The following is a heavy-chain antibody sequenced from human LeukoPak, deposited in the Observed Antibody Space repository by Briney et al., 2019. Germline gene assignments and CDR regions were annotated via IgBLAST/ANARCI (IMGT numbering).Heavy chain of an antibody. D-gene: IGHD3-16*01. V-gene: IGHV3-74*01. J-gene: IGHJ3*01. CDR3: ARDSLGAFDF. CDR1: GFTFSNYW. CDR2: INIDGSST. Sequence: GGSLRLSCAASGFTFSNYWMHWVRQAPGKGLVWVSLINIDGSSTSYADSVKGRFTTSRDTAKNTLYLQMNSLRAEDTAVYYCARDSLGAFDFWGERTMVTVSS.